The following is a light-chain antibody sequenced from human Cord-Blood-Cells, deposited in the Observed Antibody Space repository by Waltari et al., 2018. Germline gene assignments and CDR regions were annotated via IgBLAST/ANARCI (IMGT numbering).Light chain of an antibody. Sequence: QSALTQPRSVSGSPGQSVTISCTGTSSDVGGYNYVSWYQQTPGKAPKLMIYDVSKRPSGVPDRFSGAKSGSPASLTISGLQAEDEADYYCFSYAGSYTSDWVFGGGTKLTVL. CDR1: SSDVGGYNY. CDR3: FSYAGSYTSDWV. V-gene: IGLV2-11*01. J-gene: IGLJ3*02. CDR2: DVS.